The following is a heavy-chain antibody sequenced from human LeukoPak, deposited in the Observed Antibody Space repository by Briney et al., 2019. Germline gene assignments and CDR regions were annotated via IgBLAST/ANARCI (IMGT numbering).Heavy chain of an antibody. CDR2: IYYSGST. Sequence: SETLSLTCTVSGGSISSSSYYWGWIRQPPGKGLEWIGSIYYSGSTYYNPSLKSRVTISVDTSKNQFSLKLSSVTAADTAVYYCARRTDYGDYVYWFDPWGQGTLVTVSS. CDR3: ARRTDYGDYVYWFDP. J-gene: IGHJ5*02. D-gene: IGHD4-17*01. V-gene: IGHV4-39*01. CDR1: GGSISSSSYY.